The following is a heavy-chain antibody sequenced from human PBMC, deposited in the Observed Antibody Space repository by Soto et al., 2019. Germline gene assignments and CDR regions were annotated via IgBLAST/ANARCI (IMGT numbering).Heavy chain of an antibody. Sequence: SETLSLTCTVSGGSISSGDYYWSWIRQPPGKGLEWIGYIYYSGSTYYNPSLKSRVTISVDTSKHQFSLKLSSVTAADTAVYYCARDWVVPAATAFDIWGQGTMVTVSS. CDR1: GGSISSGDYY. J-gene: IGHJ3*02. V-gene: IGHV4-30-4*01. D-gene: IGHD2-2*01. CDR2: IYYSGST. CDR3: ARDWVVPAATAFDI.